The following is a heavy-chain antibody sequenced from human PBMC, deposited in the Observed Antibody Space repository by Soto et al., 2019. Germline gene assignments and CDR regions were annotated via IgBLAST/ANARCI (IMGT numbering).Heavy chain of an antibody. V-gene: IGHV3-30*18. Sequence: QVQLVESGGGVVQPGRSLRLSCAASGFTFSSYGMHWVRQAPGKGLEWVAVISYDGSNKYYADSVKGQFTISRDNSKNTLYLQMNSLRAEDTAVYYCAKDKKYYYMDVWGKGTTVTVSS. CDR3: AKDKKYYYMDV. CDR1: GFTFSSYG. CDR2: ISYDGSNK. J-gene: IGHJ6*03.